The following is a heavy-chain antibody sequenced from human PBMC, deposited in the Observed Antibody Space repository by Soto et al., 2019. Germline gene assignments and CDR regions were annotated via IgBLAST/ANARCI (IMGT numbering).Heavy chain of an antibody. V-gene: IGHV1-18*01. CDR3: ARDEGGYDILTGYYKAHHFDQ. D-gene: IGHD3-9*01. CDR2: ISPHNRNT. CDR1: GYTFGHFY. J-gene: IGHJ4*02. Sequence: QVQLVQSGAEVKSPGDSVKVSCQASGYTFGHFYITWVRQAPGQGLEWMGAISPHNRNTNYAEKFRGRVTMTTDTSTTTAYMELRSLRSDDTAVYYCARDEGGYDILTGYYKAHHFDQWGQGALVTVSS.